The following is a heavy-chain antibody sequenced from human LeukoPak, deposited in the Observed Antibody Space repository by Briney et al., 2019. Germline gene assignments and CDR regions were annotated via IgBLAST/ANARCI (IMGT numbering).Heavy chain of an antibody. CDR2: ISYDGSNK. CDR1: GFTFSSYG. Sequence: GGSLRLSCAASGFTFSSYGMHWVRQAPGKGLEWVGVISYDGSNKYYADSVKGRFTISRDNSKNTLYLQMNSLRAEDTAVYYCARHPDEIAARPEGWFDPWGQGTLVTVSS. V-gene: IGHV3-30*03. D-gene: IGHD6-6*01. CDR3: ARHPDEIAARPEGWFDP. J-gene: IGHJ5*02.